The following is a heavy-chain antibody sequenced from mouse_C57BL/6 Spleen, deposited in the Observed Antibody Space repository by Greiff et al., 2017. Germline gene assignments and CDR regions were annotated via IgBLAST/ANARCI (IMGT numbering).Heavy chain of an antibody. CDR3: AREGVYYGNLYFDY. D-gene: IGHD2-1*01. Sequence: EVMLVESGGGLVKPGGSLKLSCAASGFTFSSYAMSWVRQTPEKRLEWVATLSDGGSYTYYPDNVKGRFTISRDNAKNNLYLQMSHLKSEDTAMYYCAREGVYYGNLYFDYWGQGTTLTVSS. CDR1: GFTFSSYA. J-gene: IGHJ2*01. CDR2: LSDGGSYT. V-gene: IGHV5-4*01.